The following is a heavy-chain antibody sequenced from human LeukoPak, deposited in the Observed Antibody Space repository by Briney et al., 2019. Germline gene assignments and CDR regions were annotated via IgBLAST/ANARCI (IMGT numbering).Heavy chain of an antibody. Sequence: ASVTVSCTASGYTFTVYYMHWGRQAPGEGLEWMGWINPNSGGTNYAQKFQGRVTMTRDTSISTAYMELSRLRSDDTAVYYCARVPNYYDSSGYYGYYYMDVWGKGTTVTISS. J-gene: IGHJ6*03. CDR2: INPNSGGT. CDR1: GYTFTVYY. D-gene: IGHD3-22*01. V-gene: IGHV1-2*02. CDR3: ARVPNYYDSSGYYGYYYMDV.